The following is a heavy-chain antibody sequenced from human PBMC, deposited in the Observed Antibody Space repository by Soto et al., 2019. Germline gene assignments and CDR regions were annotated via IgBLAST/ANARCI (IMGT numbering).Heavy chain of an antibody. CDR2: INAANGDT. D-gene: IGHD1-26*01. CDR3: GRSVVGATGEILYNAMDV. V-gene: IGHV1-3*01. CDR1: GYTFTSYA. Sequence: QVQLVQSGAEVKKPGASMQVSCKASGYTFTSYALHWVRQARGERPEWMGWINAANGDTKYSKKFQGRVTITRDTSASTGYMELSSLRSEDTAVYFCGRSVVGATGEILYNAMDVWGQGTTVTVSS. J-gene: IGHJ6*02.